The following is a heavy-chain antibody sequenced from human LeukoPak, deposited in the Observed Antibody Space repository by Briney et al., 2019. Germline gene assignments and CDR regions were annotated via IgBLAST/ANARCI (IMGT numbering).Heavy chain of an antibody. J-gene: IGHJ5*02. CDR2: IFPSGRT. CDR1: GGSISSYC. D-gene: IGHD3-16*01. Sequence: PSETLSLTCTVSGGSISSYCWSWVRQSPGKGPEWIGYIFPSGRTDYNPSLKSRVTMSIDRSKSQVSLELRFLTAADTAVYYCATSYDVKTAPYDLWGQGTLVTVAS. V-gene: IGHV4-4*09. CDR3: ATSYDVKTAPYDL.